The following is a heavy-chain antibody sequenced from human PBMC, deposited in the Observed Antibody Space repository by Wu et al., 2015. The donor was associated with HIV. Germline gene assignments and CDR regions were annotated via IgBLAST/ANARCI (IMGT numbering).Heavy chain of an antibody. J-gene: IGHJ1*01. Sequence: QVQFLQSGTEVKKPGASVKVSCKVSGYTLKKLSIQWVRQSRGKGLEWMGGFDPEDGKTIFAQRFQGRVIMTEDPSTDTAYMGLSSLTSEDTGVYYCASRPRDVWSIGLQHWGQGTLVIVS. V-gene: IGHV1-24*01. CDR1: GYTLKKLS. CDR2: FDPEDGKT. D-gene: IGHD2-8*02. CDR3: ASRPRDVWSIGLQH.